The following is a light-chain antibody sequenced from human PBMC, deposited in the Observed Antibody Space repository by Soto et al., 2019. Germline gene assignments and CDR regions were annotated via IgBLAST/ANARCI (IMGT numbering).Light chain of an antibody. J-gene: IGLJ2*01. CDR3: CSYTSISTSAV. CDR1: SSDVGGYKY. CDR2: EVS. Sequence: QSVLTQPASVSGSPGQSITIACTGTSSDVGGYKYVSWYQQHPGKAPKLIIYEVSDRPSGVSNRFSGSKSGNTASLTISGLQTEDEADYYCCSYTSISTSAVFGGGTKLTVL. V-gene: IGLV2-14*01.